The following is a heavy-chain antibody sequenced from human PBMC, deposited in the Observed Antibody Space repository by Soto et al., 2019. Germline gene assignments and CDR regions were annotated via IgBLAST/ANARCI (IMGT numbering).Heavy chain of an antibody. CDR2: INTYNGNT. D-gene: IGHD2-15*01. Sequence: ASVKVSCKASGYTFTSYGISWVRQAPGQGLEWMGCINTYNGNTNYAQKLQDRVTLTTDTSTSTAYMELRSLRSDDTAVYYCARGGTYRGYSDYWGQGTLVTVSS. CDR1: GYTFTSYG. CDR3: ARGGTYRGYSDY. V-gene: IGHV1-18*01. J-gene: IGHJ4*02.